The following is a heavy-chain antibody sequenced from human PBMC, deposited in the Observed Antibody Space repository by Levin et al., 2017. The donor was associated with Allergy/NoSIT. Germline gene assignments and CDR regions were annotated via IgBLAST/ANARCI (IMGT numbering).Heavy chain of an antibody. D-gene: IGHD5-24*01. CDR1: GGTFNAFG. CDR2: IIPVYGTT. CDR3: ATVMRSDGYVVGYFDS. Sequence: SVKVSCRASGGTFNAFGFHWVRQAPGQGLEWMGEIIPVYGTTRFAQRFRGQGTVTITADESTTTVYMDLSSLRSDDTAVYYCATVMRSDGYVVGYFDSWGRGTQVTVSS. V-gene: IGHV1-69*13. J-gene: IGHJ4*02.